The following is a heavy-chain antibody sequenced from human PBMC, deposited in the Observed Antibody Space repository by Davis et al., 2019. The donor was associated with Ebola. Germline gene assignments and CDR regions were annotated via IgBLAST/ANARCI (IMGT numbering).Heavy chain of an antibody. CDR1: GDSVSSAG. CDR2: TYYTSKWFN. V-gene: IGHV6-1*01. Sequence: HSQTLSLTCAISGDSVSSAGWNWIRQSPSRGLEWLGRTYYTSKWFNHYAESVKSRITINPDTSKNQVSLQLNSVSPEDTAVYYCARGWLRVGFDSWGQGTLVTVSS. J-gene: IGHJ4*02. D-gene: IGHD5-12*01. CDR3: ARGWLRVGFDS.